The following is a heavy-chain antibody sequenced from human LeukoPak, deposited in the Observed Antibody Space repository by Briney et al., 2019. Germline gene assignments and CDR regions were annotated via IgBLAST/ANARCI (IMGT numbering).Heavy chain of an antibody. Sequence: ASVKVSCKASGYTFSDYYIYWVRQAPGQGLEWMGWIYYKDGATKYAEKFEGRVTMTRDTSIDTVYMELSGLTSDDTAVFYCARDGVSVMPEFDFWDQGTLVTVSS. CDR3: ARDGVSVMPEFDF. V-gene: IGHV1-2*02. D-gene: IGHD5/OR15-5a*01. CDR2: IYYKDGAT. CDR1: GYTFSDYY. J-gene: IGHJ4*02.